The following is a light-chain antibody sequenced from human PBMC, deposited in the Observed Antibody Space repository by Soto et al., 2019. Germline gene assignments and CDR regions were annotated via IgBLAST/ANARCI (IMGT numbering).Light chain of an antibody. CDR1: QSLLHSNGYNY. Sequence: DIVMTQSPLSLPVTPGEPASISCRSSQSLLHSNGYNYLDWYLQKPGQSPQLLIYLGSNRASGVPDRFSSSGSGTDFTLKTSRVQVQDVGVSYCMQTLKSWTFGQGTKVDIK. J-gene: IGKJ1*01. CDR3: MQTLKSWT. V-gene: IGKV2-28*01. CDR2: LGS.